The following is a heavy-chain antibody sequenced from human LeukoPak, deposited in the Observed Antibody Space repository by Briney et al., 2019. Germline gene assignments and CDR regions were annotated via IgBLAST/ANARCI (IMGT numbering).Heavy chain of an antibody. J-gene: IGHJ5*02. Sequence: PGRPLRLSCAASGFTFSSYAMHWVRQAPGKGLEWVAVISYDGSNKYYADSVKGRFTISRDNSKNTLYLQMNSLRAGDTAVYYCARDKARTSVVVPAAIYPWGQGTLVTVSS. CDR1: GFTFSSYA. D-gene: IGHD2-2*02. CDR2: ISYDGSNK. CDR3: ARDKARTSVVVPAAIYP. V-gene: IGHV3-30-3*01.